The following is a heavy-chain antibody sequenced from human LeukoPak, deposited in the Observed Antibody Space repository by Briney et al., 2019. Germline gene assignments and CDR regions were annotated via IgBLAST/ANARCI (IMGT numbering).Heavy chain of an antibody. D-gene: IGHD2-2*01. CDR3: ARDRFGCSSTSCYDFDY. CDR2: IYSGGST. J-gene: IGHJ4*02. CDR1: GFTVSSNY. Sequence: PGGSLRLSCAASGFTVSSNYMSWVRQAPGKGLEWVSVIYSGGSTYYADSVKGRFTISRDNSKNTLYLQMNSLRAEDMAVYYCARDRFGCSSTSCYDFDYWGQGTLVTVSS. V-gene: IGHV3-53*05.